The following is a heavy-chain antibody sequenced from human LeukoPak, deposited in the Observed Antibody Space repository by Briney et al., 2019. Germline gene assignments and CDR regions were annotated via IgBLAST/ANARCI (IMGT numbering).Heavy chain of an antibody. CDR1: AFSFGRYS. V-gene: IGHV3-23*01. D-gene: IGHD6-19*01. Sequence: PGGSLRPSRVGSAFSFGRYSMSWVRQAPGGGLGWVSSIYGNSAAIYYADSVEGRFTISRDNSKNTVYLQMNGLKAEDSALYYCVKDIVPDNGWNFDSWGQGTRVTVSS. CDR2: IYGNSAAI. J-gene: IGHJ4*02. CDR3: VKDIVPDNGWNFDS.